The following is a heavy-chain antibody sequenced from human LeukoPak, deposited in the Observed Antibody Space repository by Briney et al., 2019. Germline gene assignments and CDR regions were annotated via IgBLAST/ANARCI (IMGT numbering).Heavy chain of an antibody. Sequence: GESLKISCKASGYTFTNSWIGWVRQMPGKGLEWMGIIYPGDSDTKYSPPFQGQVTISADKYISTAYLQWSSLKASDTAMYYCASTGDSSDYFYFTAFNIWGQGTMVTVSS. V-gene: IGHV5-51*01. CDR3: ASTGDSSDYFYFTAFNI. CDR1: GYTFTNSW. J-gene: IGHJ3*02. CDR2: IYPGDSDT. D-gene: IGHD3-22*01.